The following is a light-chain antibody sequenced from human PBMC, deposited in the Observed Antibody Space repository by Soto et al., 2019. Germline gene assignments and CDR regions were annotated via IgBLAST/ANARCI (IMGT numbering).Light chain of an antibody. CDR1: SSDVGGYDF. Sequence: QSVLTQPPSASGSPGQSVTISCTGTSSDVGGYDFVSWYQQHPGKAPKLMIHEVSKRPSGVPDRFSGSKSGNTASLTVSGLQAEDEADYYCSSYAGSNNYVFGTGTKLTVL. V-gene: IGLV2-8*01. CDR3: SSYAGSNNYV. CDR2: EVS. J-gene: IGLJ1*01.